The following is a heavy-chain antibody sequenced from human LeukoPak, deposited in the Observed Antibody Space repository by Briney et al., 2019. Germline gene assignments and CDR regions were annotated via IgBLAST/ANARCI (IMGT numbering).Heavy chain of an antibody. J-gene: IGHJ6*02. V-gene: IGHV3-11*06. CDR3: ARAPHYSNYGPYYYGMDV. CDR1: GFTFSDYY. CDR2: ISSSSSYT. Sequence: GGSLRLSCAASGFTFSDYYMSWIRQAPGKGLEWVSYISSSSSYTDYADSVKGRFTISRDNAKNSLYLQMNSLRAEDTAVYYCARAPHYSNYGPYYYGMDVWGQGTTVTVSS. D-gene: IGHD4-11*01.